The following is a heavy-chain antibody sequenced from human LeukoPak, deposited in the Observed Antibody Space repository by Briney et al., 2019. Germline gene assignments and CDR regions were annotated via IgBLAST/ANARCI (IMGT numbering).Heavy chain of an antibody. Sequence: GGSLRLSCAASGFTFSSYAMHWVRQAPGKGLEWVAIMWYDGSNKYYTDSVKGRFTISRDNSKNTLYLQMNSLRVEDTAVYYCAREDTALVIAYWGQGTLVTVSS. V-gene: IGHV3-33*08. D-gene: IGHD5-18*01. J-gene: IGHJ4*02. CDR3: AREDTALVIAY. CDR2: MWYDGSNK. CDR1: GFTFSSYA.